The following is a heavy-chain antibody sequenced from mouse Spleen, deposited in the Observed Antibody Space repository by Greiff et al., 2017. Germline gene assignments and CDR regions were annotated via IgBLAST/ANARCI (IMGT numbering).Heavy chain of an antibody. Sequence: EVQVVESGGGLVQPKGSLKLSCAASGFSFNTYAMNWVRQAPGKGLEWVARIRSKSNNYATYYADSVKDRFTISRDDSESMLYLQMNNLKTEDTAMYYCVRHEGDGYYDAMDYWGQGTSVTVSS. V-gene: IGHV10-1*01. CDR1: GFSFNTYA. CDR3: VRHEGDGYYDAMDY. J-gene: IGHJ4*01. CDR2: IRSKSNNYAT. D-gene: IGHD2-3*01.